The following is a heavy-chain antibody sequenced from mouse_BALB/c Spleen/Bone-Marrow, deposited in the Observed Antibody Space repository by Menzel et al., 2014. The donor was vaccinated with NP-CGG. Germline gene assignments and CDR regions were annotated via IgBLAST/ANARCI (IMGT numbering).Heavy chain of an antibody. V-gene: IGHV4-1*02. Sequence: EVQLVESGGGLVQPGGSLKLSCAASGFDFSRYWMSWVRQAPGKGLEWIGEINPDSSTINYTPSLKDKFIISRNNAKNTLYLQMSKVRSEDTALYYCARMHYYGYVAYWGQGTLVTVSA. CDR3: ARMHYYGYVAY. D-gene: IGHD1-2*01. CDR2: INPDSSTI. J-gene: IGHJ3*01. CDR1: GFDFSRYW.